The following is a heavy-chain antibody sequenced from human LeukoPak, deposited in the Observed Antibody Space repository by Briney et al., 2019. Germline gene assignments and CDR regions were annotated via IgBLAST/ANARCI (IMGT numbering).Heavy chain of an antibody. CDR2: IYHSGST. J-gene: IGHJ4*02. V-gene: IGHV4-59*01. CDR1: GGSISIYY. D-gene: IGHD1-26*01. Sequence: EPSETLSLTCTVSGGSISIYYWNWIRQPPGKGLEWIGSIYHSGSTTYNPSLKSRVTISGDTSKNQFSLKLTSVTAADTAVYYCTRDRELGFWGQGTLVTVSS. CDR3: TRDRELGF.